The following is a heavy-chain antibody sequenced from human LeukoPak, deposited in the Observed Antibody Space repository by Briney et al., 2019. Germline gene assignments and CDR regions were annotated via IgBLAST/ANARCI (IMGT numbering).Heavy chain of an antibody. CDR2: IYYDGSIK. CDR1: GFTFSSYG. D-gene: IGHD3-10*01. V-gene: IGHV3-33*06. Sequence: PGGSLRLSCAASGFTFSSYGMHWVRQAPGKGLEWVAVIYYDGSIKYYADSVKGRFTISRDNSKNTLYLQMDSLRAEDTAVYYSAKDRDRFENLDYWGQGTLVTVSS. J-gene: IGHJ4*02. CDR3: AKDRDRFENLDY.